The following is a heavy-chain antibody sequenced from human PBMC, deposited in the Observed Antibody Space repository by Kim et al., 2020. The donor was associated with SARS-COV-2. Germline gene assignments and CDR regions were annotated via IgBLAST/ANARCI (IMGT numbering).Heavy chain of an antibody. CDR3: ATAVSQTYYYGMDV. Sequence: GGSLRLSCAASGFTFSNYAMNWVRQAPGKGLEWVSAITADPGSTYYVDSVKGRFTISRDNSKNTLSLQMSSLRAEDTALYYCATAVSQTYYYGMDVWGQGTTVTVSS. D-gene: IGHD2-8*01. CDR1: GFTFSNYA. V-gene: IGHV3-23*01. J-gene: IGHJ6*02. CDR2: ITADPGST.